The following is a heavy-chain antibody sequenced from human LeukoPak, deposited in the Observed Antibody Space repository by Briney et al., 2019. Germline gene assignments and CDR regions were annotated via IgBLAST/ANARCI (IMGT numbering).Heavy chain of an antibody. J-gene: IGHJ3*02. V-gene: IGHV3-23*01. Sequence: PGGSLRLSCAASGFTFSNYGMSWVRQAPGKGLEWVSGISGNGVRTDYADSVKGRFTISRDNAKNTLYLQMNSLRAEDTAVYYCAKSSREWELLDAFDIWGQGTMVTVSS. CDR1: GFTFSNYG. D-gene: IGHD1-26*01. CDR3: AKSSREWELLDAFDI. CDR2: ISGNGVRT.